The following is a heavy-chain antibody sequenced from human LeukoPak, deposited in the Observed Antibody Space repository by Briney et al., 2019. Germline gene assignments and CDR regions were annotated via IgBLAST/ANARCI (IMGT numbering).Heavy chain of an antibody. CDR2: IRYDGSNK. CDR1: GFTFSSHG. Sequence: PGGSLSLSCAAPGFTFSSHGMHWVRQAPGKGPEWVAFIRYDGSNKYYADSVKGRFTISRDNSKNTLYLHMNSLRAEDTAVYYCAKDRAPAANWLDPWGQGTLVTVSS. D-gene: IGHD2-2*01. CDR3: AKDRAPAANWLDP. J-gene: IGHJ5*02. V-gene: IGHV3-30*02.